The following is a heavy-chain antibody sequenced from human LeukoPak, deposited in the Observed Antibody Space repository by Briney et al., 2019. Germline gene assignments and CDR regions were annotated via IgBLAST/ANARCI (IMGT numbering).Heavy chain of an antibody. Sequence: ASVKVSCKASGYTFTGYYMHWVRQAPGQGLEWMGWINPNSGGTNYAQKFQGRVTMTRDTSISTAYMELSRLRSDDTAVYYCARENTMVRGVQRFNYWGQGTLVTVSS. CDR1: GYTFTGYY. V-gene: IGHV1-2*02. CDR2: INPNSGGT. J-gene: IGHJ4*02. CDR3: ARENTMVRGVQRFNY. D-gene: IGHD3-10*01.